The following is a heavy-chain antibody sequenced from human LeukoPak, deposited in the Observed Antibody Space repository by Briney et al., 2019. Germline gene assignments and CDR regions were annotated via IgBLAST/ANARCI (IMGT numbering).Heavy chain of an antibody. V-gene: IGHV4-61*02. J-gene: IGHJ3*02. D-gene: IGHD1-14*01. CDR1: GGSISSGSYY. CDR2: IYTSGST. CDR3: ARVSSGDAFDI. Sequence: SETLSLTCTVSGGSISSGSYYWSWIRQPAGKGLEWIGRIYTSGSTNYNPSLKSRVTMSVDTSKNQFSLKLSSVTAADTAVYYCARVSSGDAFDIWGQGTMVTVSS.